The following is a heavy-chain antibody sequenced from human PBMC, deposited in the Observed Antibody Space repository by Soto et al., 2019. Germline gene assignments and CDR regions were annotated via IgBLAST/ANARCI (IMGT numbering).Heavy chain of an antibody. D-gene: IGHD2-2*01. Sequence: ASVKVSCKASGYTFTSYGIGWVRQAPGQGLEWMGWISAYNGNTNYAQKLQGRVTMTTDTSTSTAYMELRSLRSDDTAVYYCASDCSSTSCYWFDPWGQGTLVTVSS. CDR1: GYTFTSYG. V-gene: IGHV1-18*01. J-gene: IGHJ5*02. CDR3: ASDCSSTSCYWFDP. CDR2: ISAYNGNT.